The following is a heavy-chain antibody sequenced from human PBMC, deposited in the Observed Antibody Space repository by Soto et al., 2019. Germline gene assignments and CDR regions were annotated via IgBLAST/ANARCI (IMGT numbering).Heavy chain of an antibody. CDR2: INHSGST. J-gene: IGHJ4*02. V-gene: IGHV4-34*01. D-gene: IGHD3-16*02. CDR1: GGSFSGYY. Sequence: SETLSLTCAVYGGSFSGYYWSWIRQPPGKGLEWIGEINHSGSTNYNPSLKSRVTISVDTSKNQFSLKLSSVTAADTAVYYCARRDDYIWGSYRSTLNYWGQGTLVTVSS. CDR3: ARRDDYIWGSYRSTLNY.